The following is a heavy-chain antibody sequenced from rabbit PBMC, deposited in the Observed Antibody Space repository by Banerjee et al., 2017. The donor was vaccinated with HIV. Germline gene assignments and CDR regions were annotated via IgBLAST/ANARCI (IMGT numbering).Heavy chain of an antibody. V-gene: IGHV1S45*01. CDR3: AGGDDGDPSDGNALSL. D-gene: IGHD6-1*01. CDR1: GFDFSSYYM. J-gene: IGHJ4*01. CDR2: IYTGSGYT. Sequence: QEQLVESGGGLVQPGGSLKLSCKGSGFDFSSYYMSWVRQAPGKGLEWIACIYTGSGYTYYASWAKGRFTISKTSSTTVTLQMTSLTAADTATYFCAGGDDGDPSDGNALSLWGPGTLVTIS.